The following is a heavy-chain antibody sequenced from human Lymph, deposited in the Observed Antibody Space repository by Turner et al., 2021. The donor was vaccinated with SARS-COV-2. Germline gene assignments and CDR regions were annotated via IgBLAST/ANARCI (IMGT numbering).Heavy chain of an antibody. V-gene: IGHV5-51*03. D-gene: IGHD3-10*01. CDR2: IYPGDSDT. J-gene: IGHJ6*02. CDR3: ARITFYYGSGLYYYYGMDV. CDR1: GYSFTSYW. Sequence: EVQLVQSGAEVKKPGESLKISCKGSGYSFTSYWIGWVRQMPGKGLEGMGIIYPGDSDTRYSPSFQGQVTISADKSISTAYLQWSSLKASDSAMYYCARITFYYGSGLYYYYGMDVWGQGTTVTVSS.